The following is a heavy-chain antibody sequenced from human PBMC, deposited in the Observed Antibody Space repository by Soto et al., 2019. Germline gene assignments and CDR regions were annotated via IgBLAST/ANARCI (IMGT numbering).Heavy chain of an antibody. CDR3: ASLPAVSAAMKSLGYYYYYLDG. V-gene: IGHV1-69*02. Sequence: SVKVSCKASGGTFSSYTISWVRQAPGQGREWMGRIIPILVMADHAQKFQGRVASTADKSTSTAYMELSSLRSEDTAVYYCASLPAVSAAMKSLGYYYYYLDGWGKGATVTVAS. CDR1: GGTFSSYT. D-gene: IGHD2-2*01. CDR2: IIPILVMA. J-gene: IGHJ6*03.